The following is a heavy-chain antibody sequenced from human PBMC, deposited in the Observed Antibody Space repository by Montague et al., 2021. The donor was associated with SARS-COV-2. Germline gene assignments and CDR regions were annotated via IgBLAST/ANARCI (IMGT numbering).Heavy chain of an antibody. Sequence: SETLSLTCSVSGGSFSPYYWTWIRQTPGKGLEWIGYVSHTGSTXXXPSXXXRVSKFVDSSKSQFSLELSSVTAADTAIYYCARFRIWNHLYGMDVWGQGTTVIVSS. CDR2: VSHTGST. D-gene: IGHD2-15*01. J-gene: IGHJ6*02. V-gene: IGHV4-59*12. CDR3: ARFRIWNHLYGMDV. CDR1: GGSFSPYY.